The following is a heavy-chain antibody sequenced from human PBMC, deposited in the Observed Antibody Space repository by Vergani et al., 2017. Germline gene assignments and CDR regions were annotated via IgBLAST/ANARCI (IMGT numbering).Heavy chain of an antibody. Sequence: EVQLLESGGDLVQPGGSLRLSCAASGFTFNHYAMNWVRQAPGKGLEWVSGISGSGGSTYYAGSVKGRFTISRDNSKNTLYLQMNSLRAEDTAVYYCARSLYSSSSPDYWGQGTLVTVSS. J-gene: IGHJ4*02. CDR1: GFTFNHYA. D-gene: IGHD6-6*01. CDR2: ISGSGGST. CDR3: ARSLYSSSSPDY. V-gene: IGHV3-23*01.